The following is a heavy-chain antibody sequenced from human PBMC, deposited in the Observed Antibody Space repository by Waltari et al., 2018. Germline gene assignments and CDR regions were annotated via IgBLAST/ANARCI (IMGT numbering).Heavy chain of an antibody. J-gene: IGHJ3*02. D-gene: IGHD1-1*01. Sequence: QVQLVESGGGLVMPGESLRLSCTASGCILRASYMTWIRQAQGKGLEWISYISGSGTIMYNADSVKGRFAVSRDNARDSLYLQMDSLRPDDTAVYYCARDFRNGASDIWGRGTMVTVAS. CDR3: ARDFRNGASDI. V-gene: IGHV3-11*04. CDR1: GCILRASY. CDR2: ISGSGTIM.